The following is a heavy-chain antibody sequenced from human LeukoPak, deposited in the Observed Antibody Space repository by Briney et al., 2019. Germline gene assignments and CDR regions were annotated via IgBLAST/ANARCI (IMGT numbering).Heavy chain of an antibody. J-gene: IGHJ4*02. CDR2: INSDGSNT. V-gene: IGHV3-74*01. CDR1: GFTFSSYW. Sequence: PGGSLRLSCAASGFTFSSYWMHWVRQVPGKGLVSVSRINSDGSNTNYADSVKGRFIVSRDNVKNTLYLQMNSLRVDDTAVYYCASYAGYHFDYWGQGALVTVSS. D-gene: IGHD3-9*01. CDR3: ASYAGYHFDY.